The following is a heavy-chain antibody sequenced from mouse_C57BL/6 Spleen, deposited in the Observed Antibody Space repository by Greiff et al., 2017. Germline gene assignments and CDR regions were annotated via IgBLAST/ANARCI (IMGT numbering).Heavy chain of an antibody. J-gene: IGHJ2*01. CDR3: ARRGHYCGDDLDY. CDR2: INPNNGGT. D-gene: IGHD1-2*01. Sequence: VQLKESGPELVKPGASVKIPCKASGYTFTDYNMDWVKQSHGKSLEWIGVINPNNGGTIYNQKFKGKATLTVDESSSTAYMELRGLTSEDTAVDYCARRGHYCGDDLDYWGQGTTLTVSS. CDR1: GYTFTDYN. V-gene: IGHV1-18*01.